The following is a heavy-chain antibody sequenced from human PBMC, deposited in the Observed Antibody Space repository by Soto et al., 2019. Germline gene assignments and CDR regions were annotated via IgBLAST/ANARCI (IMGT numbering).Heavy chain of an antibody. CDR1: GGSISSSSYY. Sequence: SETLSLTCTVSGGSISSSSYYWGWIRQPPGKGLEWIGSIYYSGSTYYNPSLKSRVTISVDTSKNQFSLKLSSVTAADTAVYYCARLLDCSSTSCYEGGRYYYYYYGMDVWGQGTTVTVSS. CDR3: ARLLDCSSTSCYEGGRYYYYYYGMDV. V-gene: IGHV4-39*01. CDR2: IYYSGST. J-gene: IGHJ6*02. D-gene: IGHD2-2*01.